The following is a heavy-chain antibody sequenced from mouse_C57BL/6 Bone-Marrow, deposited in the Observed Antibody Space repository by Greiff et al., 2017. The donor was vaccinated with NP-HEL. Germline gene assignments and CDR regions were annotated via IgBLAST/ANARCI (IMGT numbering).Heavy chain of an antibody. CDR2: IYPRSGNT. V-gene: IGHV1-81*01. J-gene: IGHJ3*01. D-gene: IGHD2-1*01. Sequence: QVQLQQSGAELARPGASVKLSCKASGYTFTSYGISWVKQRTGQGLEWIGEIYPRSGNTYYNEKFKGKATLTADKSSSTAYMELRSLTSEDSAVYFCASPYGNFAYWGQGTLVTVSA. CDR3: ASPYGNFAY. CDR1: GYTFTSYG.